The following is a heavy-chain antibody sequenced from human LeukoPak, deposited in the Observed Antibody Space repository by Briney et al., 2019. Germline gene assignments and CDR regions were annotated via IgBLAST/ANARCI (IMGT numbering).Heavy chain of an antibody. CDR1: GITFSSYW. Sequence: GGSLRLSCAVSGITFSSYWMHWVRQDPGRGLLWVSRINTQGTYTNYADSVKGRFTISRDNAKNTLYLQMSSLRADDTAVNYCVIDLGDYNDFWGQGTLVSVSS. D-gene: IGHD2-15*01. J-gene: IGHJ4*02. V-gene: IGHV3-74*01. CDR2: INTQGTYT. CDR3: VIDLGDYNDF.